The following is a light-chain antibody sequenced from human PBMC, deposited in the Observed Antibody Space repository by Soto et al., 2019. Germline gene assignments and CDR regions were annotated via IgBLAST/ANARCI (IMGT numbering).Light chain of an antibody. J-gene: IGKJ2*01. CDR3: QQYKSYSQT. CDR1: QSISSW. Sequence: DIRMTQSPSTLSASVGDRVTITCRASQSISSWLAWYQQKPGKAPKLLISEASNLESGVPSRFSGSGSGTEFTLTISSLQPDDFATYYCQQYKSYSQTFGQGTKLEIK. CDR2: EAS. V-gene: IGKV1-5*03.